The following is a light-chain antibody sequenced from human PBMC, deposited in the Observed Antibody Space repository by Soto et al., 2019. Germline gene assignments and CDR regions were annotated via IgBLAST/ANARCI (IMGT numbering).Light chain of an antibody. CDR1: QSISSW. V-gene: IGKV1-5*03. CDR2: KAS. J-gene: IGKJ1*01. Sequence: DIQMTQSPSTLSASVGDRVTITCRASQSISSWLAWYQQRPGKAPELLIYKASSLETGVPSRFSGSGSGTDFTLTISSLQPDDFATYYCQQYSSSWTFGQGTKVDIK. CDR3: QQYSSSWT.